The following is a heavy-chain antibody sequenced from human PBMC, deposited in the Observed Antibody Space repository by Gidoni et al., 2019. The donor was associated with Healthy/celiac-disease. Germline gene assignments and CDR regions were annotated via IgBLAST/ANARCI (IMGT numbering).Heavy chain of an antibody. CDR1: GFTFINAC. J-gene: IGHJ4*02. CDR3: TTDSVYYDSSGYIYYFDY. V-gene: IGHV3-15*01. CDR2: SKSKTDGGTT. Sequence: EVQLVESGGGLVKPVGSLRLSCAASGFTFINACMSWVRQAPGKGLEWVGRSKSKTDGGTTDYAAPVKGRFTISRDDSKNTLYLQMNSLKTEDTAVYYCTTDSVYYDSSGYIYYFDYWGQGTLVTVSS. D-gene: IGHD3-22*01.